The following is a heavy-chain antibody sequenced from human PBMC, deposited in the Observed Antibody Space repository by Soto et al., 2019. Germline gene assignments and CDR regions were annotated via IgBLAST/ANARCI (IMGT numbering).Heavy chain of an antibody. J-gene: IGHJ6*02. CDR3: AKDGGRVDDYYYYDMDV. CDR1: GGTFSSHT. Sequence: QVQLVQSGAEVKKPGSSVKVSCKDSGGTFSSHTINWVRQAPGQGLEWMGRIIPILGITNYAQRFQGRVTIIADKFTNTAYMELSSLRSEDTAVYYCAKDGGRVDDYYYYDMDVWGQGTTVTVSS. CDR2: IIPILGIT. D-gene: IGHD3-3*01. V-gene: IGHV1-69*08.